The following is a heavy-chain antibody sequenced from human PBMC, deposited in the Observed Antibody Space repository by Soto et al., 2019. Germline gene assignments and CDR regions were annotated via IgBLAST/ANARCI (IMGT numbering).Heavy chain of an antibody. CDR1: GFTFSSYA. CDR3: AKGPITMVRGVIDYGMDV. Sequence: GGSLRLSCAASGFTFSSYAMSWVRQAPGKGLEWVSAISGSGGSTYYADSVKGWFTISRDNSKNTLYLQMNSLRAEDTAVYYCAKGPITMVRGVIDYGMDVWGQGTTVTVSS. CDR2: ISGSGGST. J-gene: IGHJ6*02. D-gene: IGHD3-10*01. V-gene: IGHV3-23*01.